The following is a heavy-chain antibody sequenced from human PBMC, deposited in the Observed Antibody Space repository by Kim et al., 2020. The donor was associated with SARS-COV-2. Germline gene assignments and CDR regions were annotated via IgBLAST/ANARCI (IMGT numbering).Heavy chain of an antibody. CDR3: AKDGGGWFTSGWYYFDS. CDR2: LSGSGSNI. J-gene: IGHJ4*02. CDR1: GFTFNNYA. Sequence: GGSLRLSCVASGFTFNNYAMSWVRLAPGKGLEWVSSLSGSGSNIYYADSVKGRFTISRDNSKNTLYLQMSSLRAGDTAFYYCAKDGGGWFTSGWYYFDSWGQGTLVTVSS. D-gene: IGHD6-19*01. V-gene: IGHV3-23*01.